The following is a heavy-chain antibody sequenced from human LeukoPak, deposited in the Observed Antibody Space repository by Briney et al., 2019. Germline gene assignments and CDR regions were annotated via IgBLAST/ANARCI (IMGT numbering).Heavy chain of an antibody. V-gene: IGHV3-23*01. CDR3: AKPRFYYDSSGYLSGMDV. CDR2: ISGTGGST. D-gene: IGHD3-22*01. J-gene: IGHJ6*02. Sequence: GGSLRLSCAASGFTFSSYAMSWVRQAPGKGLEWVSAISGTGGSTYYADSVKGRFTISRDNSKNTLYLQMNSLRAEDTAVYYCAKPRFYYDSSGYLSGMDVWGQGTTVTVSS. CDR1: GFTFSSYA.